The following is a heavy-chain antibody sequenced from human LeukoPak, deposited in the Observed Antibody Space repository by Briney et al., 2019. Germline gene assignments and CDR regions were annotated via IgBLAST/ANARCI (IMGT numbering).Heavy chain of an antibody. J-gene: IGHJ1*01. D-gene: IGHD3-22*01. CDR2: IYWDDAK. Sequence: SGPTLVNPTQTLTLTCIFSGFSLNTRGVGVGWIRQPPGKALEWLALIYWDDAKRYSPSLKSRVAITKDTSKNQVVLTMTNIDPVDTATYYCAHRRYDSSGYVYFQDRGQGALVTVSS. V-gene: IGHV2-5*02. CDR3: AHRRYDSSGYVYFQD. CDR1: GFSLNTRGVG.